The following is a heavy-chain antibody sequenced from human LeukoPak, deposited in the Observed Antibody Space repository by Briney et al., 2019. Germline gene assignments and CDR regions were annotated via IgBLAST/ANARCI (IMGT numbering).Heavy chain of an antibody. J-gene: IGHJ5*02. CDR1: GFTFSSYS. CDR3: ARDEYCSSTSCYRAPSDP. D-gene: IGHD2-2*02. Sequence: PGGSLRLSCAASGFTFSSYSMNWVRQAPGKGLEWVSYISSSSSTIYYADSVKGRFTISRDNAKNSLYLQMNSLRAEDTAVYYCARDEYCSSTSCYRAPSDPWGQGTLVTVSS. CDR2: ISSSSSTI. V-gene: IGHV3-48*01.